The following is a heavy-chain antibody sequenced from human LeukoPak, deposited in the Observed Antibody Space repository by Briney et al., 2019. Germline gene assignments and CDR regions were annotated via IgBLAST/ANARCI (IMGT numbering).Heavy chain of an antibody. D-gene: IGHD7-27*01. V-gene: IGHV1-8*01. Sequence: ASVKVSFKASGYTFTSYDFNWVRQATGQRPEWMGWMSPNSGDTGYAQKFQDRVTMTRNTSISTAYMELSSLRSDDTAVYYCARGPPNWGYDYWGPGTLVTVSS. J-gene: IGHJ4*02. CDR1: GYTFTSYD. CDR3: ARGPPNWGYDY. CDR2: MSPNSGDT.